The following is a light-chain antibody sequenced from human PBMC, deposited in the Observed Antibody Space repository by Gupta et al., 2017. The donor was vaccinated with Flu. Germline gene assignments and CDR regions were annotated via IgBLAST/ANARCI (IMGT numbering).Light chain of an antibody. CDR2: DTH. V-gene: IGLV1-51*01. Sequence: QSVLTQPPSVSAASGQKITISCSGSNSNIGSNHVSWYQQFPGAAPKLLIYDTHYRPSGIPDRFSGSKSYTSAALDITGLQSGDEANYYCGSWDSVRSVYVFGSGTQVTVL. CDR3: GSWDSVRSVYV. J-gene: IGLJ1*01. CDR1: NSNIGSNH.